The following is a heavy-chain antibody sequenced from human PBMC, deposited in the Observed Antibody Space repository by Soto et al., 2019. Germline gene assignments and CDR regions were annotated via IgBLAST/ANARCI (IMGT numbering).Heavy chain of an antibody. CDR3: ARGSSFSGDFDI. D-gene: IGHD2-15*01. CDR2: IYHAGSP. Sequence: PSETLSLTCGVSGGSVISSSWWTWLRQSPGKGLEWIGEIYHAGSPNYNPSFQSRVIISLDKSKNNFSLRLTSVTAADAAIYYCARGSSFSGDFDIWGQGTTVTVSS. J-gene: IGHJ3*02. V-gene: IGHV4-4*02. CDR1: GGSVISSSW.